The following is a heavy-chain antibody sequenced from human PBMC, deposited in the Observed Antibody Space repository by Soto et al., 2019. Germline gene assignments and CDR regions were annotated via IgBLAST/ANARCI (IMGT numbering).Heavy chain of an antibody. CDR3: ARDVMVQLWLSGSGYFDY. V-gene: IGHV1-69*06. D-gene: IGHD5-18*01. Sequence: QVPLVQSGAEVKKPGSSVKVSCKASGGTFSSYAISWVRQAPGQGLEWMGGIIPIFGTANYAQKFQGRVTITADKSTSTAYMELSSLRSEDTAVYYCARDVMVQLWLSGSGYFDYWGQGTLVTVSS. CDR1: GGTFSSYA. J-gene: IGHJ4*02. CDR2: IIPIFGTA.